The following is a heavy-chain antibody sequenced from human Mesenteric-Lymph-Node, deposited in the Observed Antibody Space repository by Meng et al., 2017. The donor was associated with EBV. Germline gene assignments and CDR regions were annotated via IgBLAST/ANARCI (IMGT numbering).Heavy chain of an antibody. CDR3: ARDLRSGSYDY. CDR2: ISTSTGNP. J-gene: IGHJ4*02. V-gene: IGHV7-4-1*02. D-gene: IGHD1-26*01. CDR1: GYTFIGYS. Sequence: VQSGLELKTPEASVKVSCKASGYTFIGYSINWLRQAPGQGLEWMGYISTSTGNPTYAQGFTGRFVFSLDTSVSTAYLQISSLKAEDTAVYYCARDLRSGSYDYWGQGTLVTVSS.